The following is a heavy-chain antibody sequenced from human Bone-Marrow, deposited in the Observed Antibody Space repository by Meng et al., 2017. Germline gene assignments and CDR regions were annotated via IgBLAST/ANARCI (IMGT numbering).Heavy chain of an antibody. V-gene: IGHV7-4-1*02. J-gene: IGHJ4*02. Sequence: QVQLVQSGSELRKPGASVKVSCKASGYTLTSYAINWLRQAPGQGLEWMGWINTKTGNPTYAQGFTGRLVFSLDTSVSTAYLQISGLKADDTAVYYCTRVQSGYDSGWGQGTLVTVSS. D-gene: IGHD5-12*01. CDR1: GYTLTSYA. CDR2: INTKTGNP. CDR3: TRVQSGYDSG.